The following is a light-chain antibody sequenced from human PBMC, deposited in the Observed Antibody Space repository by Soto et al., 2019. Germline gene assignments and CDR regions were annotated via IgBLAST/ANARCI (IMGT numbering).Light chain of an antibody. CDR2: GAS. CDR3: QQHDKWPFT. CDR1: QSVSSN. V-gene: IGKV3-15*01. J-gene: IGKJ2*01. Sequence: EIVMTQSPVTLSVSPGERATLSCRASQSVSSNLAWYQQKPGQAPRLLIYGASTRATGIPARLSGSGSGTEFTLTISSLQSEDCAVYYCQQHDKWPFTFGQGTKLDIK.